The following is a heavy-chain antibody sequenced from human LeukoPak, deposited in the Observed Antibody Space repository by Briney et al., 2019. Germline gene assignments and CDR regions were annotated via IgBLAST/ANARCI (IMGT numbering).Heavy chain of an antibody. D-gene: IGHD6-19*01. J-gene: IGHJ4*02. CDR2: ICSSGGYI. CDR1: RFTFSSYG. Sequence: VGSLRLSCAASRFTFSSYGMSCVRQAPREGLGWGSSICSSGGYIYSADSLKGRFTISRDNAKNTRYLQMTSLRAQNTPVIYFARSTRLAVAVLDYGGQGTLVTVS. CDR3: ARSTRLAVAVLDY. V-gene: IGHV3-21*01.